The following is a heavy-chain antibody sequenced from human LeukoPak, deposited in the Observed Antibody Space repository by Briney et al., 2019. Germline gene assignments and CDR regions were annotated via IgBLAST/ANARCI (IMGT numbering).Heavy chain of an antibody. CDR3: ARVFLGYCSSTSCYPSDY. J-gene: IGHJ4*02. Sequence: ASVKVSCKASGYTFTSYAMNWVRQAPGQGLEWMGWINTNTGNPTYAQGFTGRFVFSLDTSVNTAYLQISSLKAEDTAVYYCARVFLGYCSSTSCYPSDYWGQGTLVTVSS. D-gene: IGHD2-2*01. V-gene: IGHV7-4-1*02. CDR2: INTNTGNP. CDR1: GYTFTSYA.